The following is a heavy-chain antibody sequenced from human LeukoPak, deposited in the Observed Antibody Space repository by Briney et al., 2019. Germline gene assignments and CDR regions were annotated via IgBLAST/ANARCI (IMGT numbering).Heavy chain of an antibody. CDR2: ITSSSSRT. CDR1: GFIFSTYN. Sequence: GRSLRLSCAASGFIFSTYNMNWVRQAPGKALEWVSSITSSSSRTFYADSVKGRYTISRDNAKNSLYLQMDSLKAEDTAVYYCARDPYSGGYGAYYYYYMDVWGKGTTVTVSS. CDR3: ARDPYSGGYGAYYYYYMDV. V-gene: IGHV3-21*01. D-gene: IGHD1-26*01. J-gene: IGHJ6*03.